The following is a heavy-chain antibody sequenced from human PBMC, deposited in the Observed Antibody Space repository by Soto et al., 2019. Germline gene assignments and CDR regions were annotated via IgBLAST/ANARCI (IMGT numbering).Heavy chain of an antibody. CDR3: ARPGKYCSSTSCYSHFEY. D-gene: IGHD2-2*01. J-gene: IGHJ4*02. CDR2: IDHSGST. V-gene: IGHV4-34*01. Sequence: SETLSLTCAIYGGSFSGYYWSWIRQPPGKGLEWIGEIDHSGSTNYNPSLKSRVTISVDTSKNQFSLKLNSVTAADTAVYYCARPGKYCSSTSCYSHFEYWGQGALVTVSS. CDR1: GGSFSGYY.